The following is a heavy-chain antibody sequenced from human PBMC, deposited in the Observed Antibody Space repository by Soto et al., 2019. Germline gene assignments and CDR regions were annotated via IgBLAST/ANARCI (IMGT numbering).Heavy chain of an antibody. CDR3: AKDSSDHDGIYDPFDF. V-gene: IGHV3-23*01. Sequence: GGSLRLSCTASGFIFSHYAMNWVRQGPGKGLEWVSVIGGEAVSTKCADSVKGRRTVSIDNSKKAMYLQLDSVRDGDTAIYFCAKDSSDHDGIYDPFDFWGQGTMVTVSS. D-gene: IGHD3-3*02. J-gene: IGHJ3*01. CDR1: GFIFSHYA. CDR2: IGGEAVST.